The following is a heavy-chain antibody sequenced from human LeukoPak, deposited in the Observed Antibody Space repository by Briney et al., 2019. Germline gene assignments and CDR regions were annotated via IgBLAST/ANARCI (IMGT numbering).Heavy chain of an antibody. CDR2: IKQDGSEK. CDR3: ARVLYSYGYTSFDY. J-gene: IGHJ4*02. CDR1: GFTFSSYW. D-gene: IGHD5-18*01. Sequence: GGSLRLSCAASGFTFSSYWMSWVRQAPGKGLEWVANIKQDGSEKYYVDSAKGRFTISRDNAKNSLYLQMNSLRAEDTAVYYCARVLYSYGYTSFDYWGQGTLVTVSS. V-gene: IGHV3-7*01.